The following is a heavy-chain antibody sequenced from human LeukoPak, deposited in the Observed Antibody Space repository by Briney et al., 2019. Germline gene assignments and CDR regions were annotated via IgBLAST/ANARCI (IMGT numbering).Heavy chain of an antibody. Sequence: SETLSLTCTVSGGSIISFYWSWIRRVPGKGLEWIGYIFYTGTTYYNPSLKSRVTISVDTSKNQFSLRLSSVTAADTAVYYCARESEAVAGSADNWFDPWGQGTLVTVSS. V-gene: IGHV4-59*01. J-gene: IGHJ5*02. CDR3: ARESEAVAGSADNWFDP. D-gene: IGHD6-19*01. CDR1: GGSIISFY. CDR2: IFYTGTT.